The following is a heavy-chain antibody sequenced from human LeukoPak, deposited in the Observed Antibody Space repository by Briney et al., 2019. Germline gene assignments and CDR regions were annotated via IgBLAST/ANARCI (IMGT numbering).Heavy chain of an antibody. CDR2: ISSSSSYI. CDR3: ASSGSGSYYGTFDY. Sequence: KPGGSLRLSCAASGFTYSSYSMNWVRQAPGKGLEWVSSISSSSSYIYYADSVKGRFTISRDNAKNSLYLQMNSLRAEDTAVYYCASSGSGSYYGTFDYWGQGTLVTVSS. V-gene: IGHV3-21*01. D-gene: IGHD1-26*01. J-gene: IGHJ4*02. CDR1: GFTYSSYS.